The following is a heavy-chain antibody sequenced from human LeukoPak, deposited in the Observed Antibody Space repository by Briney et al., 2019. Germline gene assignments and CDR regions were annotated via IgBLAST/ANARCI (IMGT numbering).Heavy chain of an antibody. V-gene: IGHV3-21*04. Sequence: GGSLRLSWAASGFTLSRYSMNWVRQAPGEGLEWVSSISTSSSYIYYADSVKGRFTTSRDNAKNSLYLQMTSLRAEDNALYYCAKDLSSDWGNSWGQGTRVTVSS. J-gene: IGHJ4*02. CDR2: ISTSSSYI. D-gene: IGHD3-22*01. CDR3: AKDLSSDWGNS. CDR1: GFTLSRYS.